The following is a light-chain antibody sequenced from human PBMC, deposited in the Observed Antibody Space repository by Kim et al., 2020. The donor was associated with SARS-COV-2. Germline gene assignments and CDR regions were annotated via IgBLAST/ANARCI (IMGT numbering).Light chain of an antibody. V-gene: IGLV3-27*01. CDR1: VLAKKY. Sequence: SPGQTARSTCSGDVLAKKYARWFQQKPGQAPVLVIYKDSERPSGIPERFSGSSSGTTVTLTISGAQVEDEADYYCYSAADNNLNVVFGGGTQLTVL. J-gene: IGLJ2*01. CDR3: YSAADNNLNVV. CDR2: KDS.